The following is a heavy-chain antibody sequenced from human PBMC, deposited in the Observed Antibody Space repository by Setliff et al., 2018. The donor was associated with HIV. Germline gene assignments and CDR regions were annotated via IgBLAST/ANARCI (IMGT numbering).Heavy chain of an antibody. J-gene: IGHJ5*02. D-gene: IGHD1-26*01. Sequence: PGGSLRLSCAASGFTFSDYYMSWIRQAPGKGLEWVSYISSSGSYTNYADSVKGRFTISRDNDKNSLYLQMSSLRADDTAVYYCVREWVADPCGQGTLVTVSS. CDR2: ISSSGSYT. V-gene: IGHV3-11*05. CDR3: VREWVADP. CDR1: GFTFSDYY.